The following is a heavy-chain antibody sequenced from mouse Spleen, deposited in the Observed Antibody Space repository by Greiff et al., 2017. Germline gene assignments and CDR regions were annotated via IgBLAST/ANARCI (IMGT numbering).Heavy chain of an antibody. Sequence: VQLQQSGAELAKPGASVKMSCKASGYTFTSYWMHWVKQRPGQGLEWIGYINPSTGYTEYNQKFKDKATLTADKSSSTAYMQLSSLTSEDSAVYYCAYYYGSSYDAMDYWGQGTSVTVSS. CDR2: INPSTGYT. CDR3: AYYYGSSYDAMDY. D-gene: IGHD1-1*01. CDR1: GYTFTSYW. J-gene: IGHJ4*01. V-gene: IGHV1-7*01.